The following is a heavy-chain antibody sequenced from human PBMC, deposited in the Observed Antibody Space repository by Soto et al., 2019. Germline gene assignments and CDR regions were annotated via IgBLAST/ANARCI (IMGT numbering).Heavy chain of an antibody. V-gene: IGHV3-33*01. CDR2: IWYDGSNK. CDR3: ATWTAVTSY. Sequence: QVQLVESGGGVVQPGRSLRLSCAASGFTFSSYGMHWVRQAPGKGLEWVAVIWYDGSNKYYADSVKGRFTISRDNSKNTLYLQMNSMRAEDTAVYYCATWTAVTSYWGQGTLVTVSS. CDR1: GFTFSSYG. D-gene: IGHD4-17*01. J-gene: IGHJ4*02.